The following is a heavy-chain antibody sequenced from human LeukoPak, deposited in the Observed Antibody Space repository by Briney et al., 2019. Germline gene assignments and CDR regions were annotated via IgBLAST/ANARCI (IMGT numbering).Heavy chain of an antibody. Sequence: GGSLRLSCAASGFSFSDYTINWVRQAPGKGLEWVSSLSSGPGYRSYAGSVRGRFTISRDNAENSLYLQMNSLRVEDTAVYYCARKEGSGSLDYYYHYMDVWGKGITVTVSS. CDR1: GFSFSDYT. CDR2: LSSGPGYR. V-gene: IGHV3-21*06. J-gene: IGHJ6*03. CDR3: ARKEGSGSLDYYYHYMDV. D-gene: IGHD3-10*01.